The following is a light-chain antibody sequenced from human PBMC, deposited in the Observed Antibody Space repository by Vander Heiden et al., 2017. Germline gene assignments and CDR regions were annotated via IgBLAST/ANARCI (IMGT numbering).Light chain of an antibody. V-gene: IGLV2-14*03. CDR2: VVR. Sequence: QSALTQPASVSGSPGQSITISCTGTIIDIGDYKYVSWYQQHPGRAPKLLIYVVRARASGISNCFSCSKSGNTATLTISGLQADDEDYYFCSTCTKNLFVFGTGTKLTVL. CDR3: STCTKNLFV. CDR1: IIDIGDYKY. J-gene: IGLJ1*01.